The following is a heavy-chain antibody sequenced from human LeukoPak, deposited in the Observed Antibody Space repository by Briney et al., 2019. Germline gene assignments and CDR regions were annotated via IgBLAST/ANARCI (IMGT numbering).Heavy chain of an antibody. V-gene: IGHV4-61*02. CDR1: GGSISSGSYY. J-gene: IGHJ2*01. D-gene: IGHD2-21*02. CDR3: ARSYGGDDWYFDL. Sequence: PSQTLSLTCTVSGGSISSGSYYWSWIRQPAGKGLEWIGRIYTSGSTNYNPSLKSRVTISVDTSKNQFSLKLDSVTAADTAVYYCARSYGGDDWYFDLWGRGTLVTVSS. CDR2: IYTSGST.